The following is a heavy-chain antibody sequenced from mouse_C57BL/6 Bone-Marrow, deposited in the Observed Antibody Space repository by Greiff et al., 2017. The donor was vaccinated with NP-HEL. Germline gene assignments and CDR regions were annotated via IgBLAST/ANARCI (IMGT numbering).Heavy chain of an antibody. D-gene: IGHD2-5*01. CDR3: TPSYDSNIDY. CDR2: IDPENGDT. J-gene: IGHJ2*01. V-gene: IGHV14-4*01. CDR1: GFNIKDDY. Sequence: EVQLQQSGAELVRPGASVKLSCTASGFNIKDDYMHWVKQRPEQGLEWIGWIDPENGDTEYASKFQGKATITADTSSNTAYLQLSSLTSEDTAVYYCTPSYDSNIDYWGQGTTLTVSS.